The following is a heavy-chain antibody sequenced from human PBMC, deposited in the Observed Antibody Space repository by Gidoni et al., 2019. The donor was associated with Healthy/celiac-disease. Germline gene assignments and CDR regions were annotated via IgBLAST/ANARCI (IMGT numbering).Heavy chain of an antibody. D-gene: IGHD1-26*01. CDR3: AKGRSYPSPFDY. Sequence: EWVSAISGSGGSTYYADSVKGRFTISRDNSKNTLYLQMNSLRAEDTAVYYCAKGRSYPSPFDYWGQGTLVTVSS. V-gene: IGHV3-23*01. J-gene: IGHJ4*02. CDR2: ISGSGGST.